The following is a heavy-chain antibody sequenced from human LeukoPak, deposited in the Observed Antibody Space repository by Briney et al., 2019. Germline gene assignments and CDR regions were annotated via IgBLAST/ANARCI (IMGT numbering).Heavy chain of an antibody. CDR3: ARTLRPHTTVFGY. J-gene: IGHJ4*02. Sequence: PSETLSLTCTVSGGSISSSSYYWGWIRQPPGKGLEWIGSIYYSGSTYYNPSLKSRVTISVDTSKNQFSLKLSSVAAADTAVYYCARTLRPHTTVFGYWGQGTLVTVSS. V-gene: IGHV4-39*07. CDR2: IYYSGST. D-gene: IGHD4-17*01. CDR1: GGSISSSSYY.